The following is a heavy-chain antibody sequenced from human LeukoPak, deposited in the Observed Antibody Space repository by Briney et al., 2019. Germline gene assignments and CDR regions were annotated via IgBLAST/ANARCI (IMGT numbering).Heavy chain of an antibody. CDR3: ARHPRAAAGPYYYYYYMDV. V-gene: IGHV3-66*04. CDR1: GFTVSSNY. D-gene: IGHD6-13*01. J-gene: IGHJ6*03. CDR2: IYSGGST. Sequence: PGGSLRLSRAASGFTVSSNYMSWVRQAPGKGLEWVSVIYSGGSTYYADSVKGRFTISRDNSKNTLYLQMNSLRAEDTAVYYCARHPRAAAGPYYYYYYMDVWGKGTTVTISS.